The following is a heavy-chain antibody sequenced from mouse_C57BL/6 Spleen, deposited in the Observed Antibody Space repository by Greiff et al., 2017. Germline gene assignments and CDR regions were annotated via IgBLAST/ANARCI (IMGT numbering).Heavy chain of an antibody. D-gene: IGHD2-1*01. CDR2: ISYDGSN. Sequence: DVQLQESGPGLVKPSQSLSLTCSVTGYSITSGYYWNWIRQFPGNKLEWMGYISYDGSNNYNPSLKNRISITRDTSKNQFFLKLNSVTTEDTATYYCARIYYGVAYWGQGTLVTVSA. CDR3: ARIYYGVAY. CDR1: GYSITSGYY. J-gene: IGHJ3*01. V-gene: IGHV3-6*01.